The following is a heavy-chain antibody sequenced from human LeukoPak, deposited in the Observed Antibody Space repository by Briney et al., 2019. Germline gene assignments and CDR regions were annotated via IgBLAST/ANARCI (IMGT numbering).Heavy chain of an antibody. CDR2: ISYDGSNK. CDR3: AREGRYCSSTSCQGPFYYYGMDV. D-gene: IGHD2-2*01. V-gene: IGHV3-30*03. Sequence: GGSLRLSCAASGFTFSGYWMSWVRQAPGKGLEWVAVISYDGSNKYYADSVKGRFTISRDNSKNTLYLQMNSLRAEDTAVYYCAREGRYCSSTSCQGPFYYYGMDVWGQGTTVTVSS. CDR1: GFTFSGYW. J-gene: IGHJ6*02.